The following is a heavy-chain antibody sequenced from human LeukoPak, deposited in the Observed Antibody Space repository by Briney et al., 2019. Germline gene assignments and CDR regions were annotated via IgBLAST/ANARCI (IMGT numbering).Heavy chain of an antibody. CDR2: VSHSGHP. D-gene: IGHD2-2*02. CDR3: ARDGGSYYTASPNSWFGP. V-gene: IGHV4-38-2*02. CDR1: GYSINSGDC. Sequence: SETLSLTCTVSGYSINSGDCWGWIRQAPGKGLEWIASVSHSGHPYYNPSLKSRVTIFADTSNSQFSLQLSSVTAADTAVYYCARDGGSYYTASPNSWFGPWGQGTLVTVSS. J-gene: IGHJ5*02.